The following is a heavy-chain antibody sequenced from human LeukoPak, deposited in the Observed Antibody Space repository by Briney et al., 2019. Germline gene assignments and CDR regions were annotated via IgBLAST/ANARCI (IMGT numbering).Heavy chain of an antibody. Sequence: ASVKVSCKASGGTFISYAISWVRQAPGQGLEWMGGIIPIFGTANYAQKFQGRVTITGDKSTSTAYMELSSLRSEDTAVYYCAKRGGQENSSSWSFDYWGQGTLVTVSS. CDR2: IIPIFGTA. CDR3: AKRGGQENSSSWSFDY. CDR1: GGTFISYA. J-gene: IGHJ4*02. D-gene: IGHD6-13*01. V-gene: IGHV1-69*06.